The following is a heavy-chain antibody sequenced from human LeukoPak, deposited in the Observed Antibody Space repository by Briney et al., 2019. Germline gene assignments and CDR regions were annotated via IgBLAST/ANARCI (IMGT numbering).Heavy chain of an antibody. D-gene: IGHD6-13*01. CDR1: GYTFTSYY. V-gene: IGHV1-46*01. CDR2: INPSGGST. J-gene: IGHJ4*02. CDR3: ARDLGGSSWFDY. Sequence: ASVEVSCKASGYTFTSYYMHWVRQAPGQGLEWMGIINPSGGSTNYAQKFQGRLTMTRDTSTSTVYMELSSLRSEDTAVYYCARDLGGSSWFDYWGQGTLVTVSS.